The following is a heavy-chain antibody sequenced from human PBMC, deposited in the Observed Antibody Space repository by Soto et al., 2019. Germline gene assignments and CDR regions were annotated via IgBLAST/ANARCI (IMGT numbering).Heavy chain of an antibody. Sequence: PSETMSLTCTVSGGSISSYYWSWIRQPPGKGLEWIGYIYYSGSTNYNPSLKSRVTMSVDTSKNQFSLKLSSVTAADTAVYYCARAEPGGYSEGHYYYGLVCRGQRATSTVSS. CDR3: ARAEPGGYSEGHYYYGLVC. CDR2: IYYSGST. J-gene: IGHJ6*01. V-gene: IGHV4-59*01. D-gene: IGHD5-12*01. CDR1: GGSISSYY.